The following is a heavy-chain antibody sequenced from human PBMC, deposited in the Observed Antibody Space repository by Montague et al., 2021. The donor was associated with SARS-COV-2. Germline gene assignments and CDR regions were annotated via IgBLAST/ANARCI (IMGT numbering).Heavy chain of an antibody. J-gene: IGHJ4*02. D-gene: IGHD6-25*01. Sequence: SLRLSCAASGFSVSDSYMSWVRQAPGKGPEWVSIIKAGNTYYTDSVKGRFTMSRDNSKHTLSLQMNSLRDEDTAVYYCARGLQQRSNFDYWGQGTLVTVSS. CDR2: IKAGNT. CDR3: ARGLQQRSNFDY. V-gene: IGHV3-53*01. CDR1: GFSVSDSY.